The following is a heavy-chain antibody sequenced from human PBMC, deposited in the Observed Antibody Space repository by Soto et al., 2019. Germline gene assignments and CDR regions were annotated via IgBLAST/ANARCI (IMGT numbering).Heavy chain of an antibody. CDR1: GFIFSNYA. CDR2: ILFDGRNE. Sequence: PGGSLRLSCAASGFIFSNYAMHWVRQAPGKGLEWVALILFDGRNEYYADSVKGRFIISRDNSKNTLYLQMNSLRPEDTAVYYCAKDMPPNNDILTGYYSGFDYRGQGTLVTVSS. J-gene: IGHJ4*02. D-gene: IGHD3-9*01. V-gene: IGHV3-30*18. CDR3: AKDMPPNNDILTGYYSGFDY.